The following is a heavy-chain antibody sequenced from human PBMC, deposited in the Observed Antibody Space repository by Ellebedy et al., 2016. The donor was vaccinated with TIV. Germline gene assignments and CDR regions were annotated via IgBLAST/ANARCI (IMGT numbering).Heavy chain of an antibody. CDR2: IIPIFGTA. J-gene: IGHJ4*02. CDR1: GGTFSSYA. D-gene: IGHD6-6*01. V-gene: IGHV1-69*13. Sequence: SVKVSXXASGGTFSSYAISWVRQAPGQGLEWMGGIIPIFGTANYAQKFQGRVTITADESTSTAYMELSSLRSEDTAVYYCARDPSPSIAARPGDYWGQGTLVTVS. CDR3: ARDPSPSIAARPGDY.